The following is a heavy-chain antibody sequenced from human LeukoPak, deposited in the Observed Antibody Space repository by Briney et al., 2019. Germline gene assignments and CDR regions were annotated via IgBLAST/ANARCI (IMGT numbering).Heavy chain of an antibody. Sequence: GGSLRLSCAASGFTFSSYAMSWVRQAPGKGLEWVSAISGSGGSTYYADSVKGRFTISRDNSKNTLYLKMNSLRAEDTAVYYCAKWMGIAVAGEMDVWGQGTTVTVSS. V-gene: IGHV3-23*01. CDR2: ISGSGGST. D-gene: IGHD6-19*01. CDR3: AKWMGIAVAGEMDV. J-gene: IGHJ6*02. CDR1: GFTFSSYA.